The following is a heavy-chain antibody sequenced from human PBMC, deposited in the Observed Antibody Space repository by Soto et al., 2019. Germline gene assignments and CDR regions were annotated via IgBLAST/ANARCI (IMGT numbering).Heavy chain of an antibody. CDR1: GFTFSSYW. CDR3: ARRHLDAFDI. Sequence: GGSLRLSCAASGFTFSSYWMHWVRQAPGQGLGWVSRINSDGSSTSYADSVKGRFTISRDNAKNTLYLQMNSLRAEDTAVYYCARRHLDAFDIWGQGTMVTVSS. J-gene: IGHJ3*02. V-gene: IGHV3-74*01. CDR2: INSDGSST.